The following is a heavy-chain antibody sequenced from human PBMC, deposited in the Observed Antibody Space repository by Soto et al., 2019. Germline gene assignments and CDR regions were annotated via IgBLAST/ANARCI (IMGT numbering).Heavy chain of an antibody. V-gene: IGHV3-33*01. Sequence: QVHLVESGGGVVQPGRSLRLSCAASGMTFTTYGFHWVRQAPGKGLEWVALIWHDGTKTYYGDSVKGRFTVSRDDYKSTVFLQLNSLRVEDTAVYYCARDLWGIDCSSTSCATLDSWGQGTLVTVSS. CDR1: GMTFTTYG. CDR3: ARDLWGIDCSSTSCATLDS. J-gene: IGHJ4*02. D-gene: IGHD2-2*01. CDR2: IWHDGTKT.